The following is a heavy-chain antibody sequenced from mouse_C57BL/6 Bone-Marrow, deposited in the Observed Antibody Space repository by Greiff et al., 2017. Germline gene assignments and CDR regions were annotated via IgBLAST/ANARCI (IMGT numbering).Heavy chain of an antibody. CDR2: IRNKANNHAT. J-gene: IGHJ3*01. V-gene: IGHV6-6*01. CDR3: TRKFAY. CDR1: GFTFSDAW. Sequence: EVKVEESGGGLVQPGGSMKLSCAASGFTFSDAWMDWVRQSPETGLEWVAEIRNKANNHATYYAESVKGRFTISRDDSKSSVYLQMNSLRAEDTGIYYCTRKFAYWGQGTLVTVSA.